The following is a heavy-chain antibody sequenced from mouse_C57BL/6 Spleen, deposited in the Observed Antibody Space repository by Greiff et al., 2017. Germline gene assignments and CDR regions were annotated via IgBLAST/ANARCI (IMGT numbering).Heavy chain of an antibody. CDR3: ARSGGNPGYFDY. J-gene: IGHJ2*01. Sequence: QVQLQQPGAELVRPGTSVKLSCKASGYTFTSYWMHWVKQRPGQGLEWIGVIDPSDSYTNYNQKFKGKATLTVDTSSSTAYMQLSSLTSEDSAVYYCARSGGNPGYFDYWGQGTTRTVSS. CDR1: GYTFTSYW. D-gene: IGHD2-1*01. V-gene: IGHV1-59*01. CDR2: IDPSDSYT.